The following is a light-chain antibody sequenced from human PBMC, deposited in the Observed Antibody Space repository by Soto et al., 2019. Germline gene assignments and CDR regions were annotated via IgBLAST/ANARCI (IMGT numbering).Light chain of an antibody. V-gene: IGKV3-15*01. Sequence: EIVMTQSPATLFLSPGERATVSCRASQSVGSNLAWYQQKPGQAPRLLIYGASTRATGFPARFSGSGSGTEFTLTISSLQSEDFAVYHWQQYDNWPYTFGQGTKLEIK. CDR1: QSVGSN. CDR2: GAS. J-gene: IGKJ2*01. CDR3: QQYDNWPYT.